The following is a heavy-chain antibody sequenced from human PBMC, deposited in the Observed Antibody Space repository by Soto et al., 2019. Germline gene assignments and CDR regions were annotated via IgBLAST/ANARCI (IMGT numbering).Heavy chain of an antibody. CDR2: FDPEDGET. J-gene: IGHJ6*03. V-gene: IGHV1-24*01. CDR3: ATVYTEAWSTHNYYYLDV. CDR1: GYTLTELS. D-gene: IGHD3-16*01. Sequence: QVQLVQSGVEVKEPGASVQVSCKVSGYTLTELSIHWVRQAPGKGLEWMGGFDPEDGETLYAQKFQGRVTMTEDTSTDTAYMDRSSLSSEDTGVYYCATVYTEAWSTHNYYYLDVWGKGPTVTVSS.